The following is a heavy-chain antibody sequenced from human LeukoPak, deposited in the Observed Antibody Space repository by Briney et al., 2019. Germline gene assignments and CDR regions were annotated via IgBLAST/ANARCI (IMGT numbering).Heavy chain of an antibody. D-gene: IGHD3-10*01. V-gene: IGHV5-51*01. Sequence: GESLKISCKGSGYRFTTYWIGWVRQMPGKGLEWMGIVYPGDSDITYSPSFQGQVTISADKSVGAAYLQWSSLQASDTAMYYCTRLRKGWFGDLSFDYWGQGTTVTVSS. J-gene: IGHJ4*02. CDR3: TRLRKGWFGDLSFDY. CDR1: GYRFTTYW. CDR2: VYPGDSDI.